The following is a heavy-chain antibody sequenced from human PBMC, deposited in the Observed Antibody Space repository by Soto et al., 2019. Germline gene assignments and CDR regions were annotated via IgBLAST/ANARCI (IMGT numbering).Heavy chain of an antibody. CDR2: VVPMYDSV. V-gene: IGHV1-69*13. J-gene: IGHJ4*02. CDR1: GGTFNSYT. Sequence: ASVNVSCKSSGGTFNSYTINWVRQAPGRGIEWVGQVVPMYDSVNYAENFQGRVTITADQSTKTAYMELTSLRSEDTALYFCASWRSYSGSYCFDYWGQGTLVTLSS. CDR3: ASWRSYSGSYCFDY. D-gene: IGHD1-26*01.